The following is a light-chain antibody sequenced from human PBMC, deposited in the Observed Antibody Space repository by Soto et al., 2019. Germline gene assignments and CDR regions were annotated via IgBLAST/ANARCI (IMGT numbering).Light chain of an antibody. CDR3: QQLNSYPVT. Sequence: DIQLTQSPSSLSASVGDRVTITCRASQGISSYLAWYQQKPGKAPKLLIYAASTLQSGVPSRFSGSGSGTDFTLTISSLQPEEFATYYSQQLNSYPVTFGPGTKVDIK. V-gene: IGKV1-9*01. J-gene: IGKJ3*01. CDR1: QGISSY. CDR2: AAS.